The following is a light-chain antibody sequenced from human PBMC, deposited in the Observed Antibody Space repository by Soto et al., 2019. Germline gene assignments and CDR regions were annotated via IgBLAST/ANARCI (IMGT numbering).Light chain of an antibody. CDR1: QSFSSY. Sequence: EIVLTQSPATLPLPPGERATLSCRASQSFSSYLARYQQKPGQAPRLLIYDASKRATGIPARFSGRGSGTDFTLTISSLEPEDFAVYYCQQRSNWPPVITFGQGTRLEIK. J-gene: IGKJ5*01. CDR3: QQRSNWPPVIT. CDR2: DAS. V-gene: IGKV3-11*01.